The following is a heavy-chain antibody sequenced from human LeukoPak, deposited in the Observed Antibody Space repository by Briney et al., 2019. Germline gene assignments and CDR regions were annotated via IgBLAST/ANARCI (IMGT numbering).Heavy chain of an antibody. D-gene: IGHD6-13*01. Sequence: SETLSLTCTVSGGSISSGGYYWSWIRQPPGKGLEWIGYIYHSGSTYYNPSLKSRVTISVDRSKNQFSLKLSSVTAADTAVYYCARGGEQQLVRGYFDYWGQGTLVTVSS. V-gene: IGHV4-30-2*01. J-gene: IGHJ4*02. CDR2: IYHSGST. CDR1: GGSISSGGYY. CDR3: ARGGEQQLVRGYFDY.